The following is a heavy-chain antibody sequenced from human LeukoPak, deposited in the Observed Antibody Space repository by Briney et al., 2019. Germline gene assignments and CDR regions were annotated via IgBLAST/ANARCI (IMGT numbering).Heavy chain of an antibody. J-gene: IGHJ6*03. CDR3: ARGPYYYYMDV. CDR1: GGSFSGYY. Sequence: PSETLSLTCAVYGGSFSGYYWSWIRQPPGKGLEWIGEINHSGSTNYSPSLKSRVTISVDTSKNQFSLKLSSVTAADTAVYYCARGPYYYYMDVWGKGTTVTVSS. V-gene: IGHV4-34*01. CDR2: INHSGST.